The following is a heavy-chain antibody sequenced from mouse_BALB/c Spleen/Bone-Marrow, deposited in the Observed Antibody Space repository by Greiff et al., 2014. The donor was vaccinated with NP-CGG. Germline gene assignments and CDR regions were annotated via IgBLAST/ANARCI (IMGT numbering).Heavy chain of an antibody. J-gene: IGHJ1*01. V-gene: IGHV1-5*01. D-gene: IGHD2-10*01. CDR1: DYTFTSYR. CDR3: TLAYFGQGDWFFDV. CDR2: FYPGNSDT. Sequence: EVKLQESGTVLARPGASVKMSCKASDYTFTSYRMHWLKQRPGQGLEWIGAFYPGNSDTSYNQKFKGKAELTAVTSTSTAYMDLSSLTNEDSAVYYCTLAYFGQGDWFFDVWGAGTTVTVSS.